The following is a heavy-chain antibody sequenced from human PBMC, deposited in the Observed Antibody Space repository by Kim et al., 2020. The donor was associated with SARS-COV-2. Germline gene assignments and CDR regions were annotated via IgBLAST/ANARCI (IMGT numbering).Heavy chain of an antibody. CDR1: GFTFSSYG. Sequence: GGSLRLSCAASGFTFSSYGTTWVRQAPGKGLEWVSSINNGDDNTHYADSVKGRFTISRDNSKNTLYLQMTSLRAEDTAVYYCAKRSSVWVFDCWGQGTLV. J-gene: IGHJ4*02. V-gene: IGHV3-23*01. D-gene: IGHD6-19*01. CDR2: INNGDDNT. CDR3: AKRSSVWVFDC.